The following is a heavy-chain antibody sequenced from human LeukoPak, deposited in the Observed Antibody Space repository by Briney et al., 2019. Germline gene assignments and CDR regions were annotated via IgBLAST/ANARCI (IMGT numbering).Heavy chain of an antibody. V-gene: IGHV4-59*01. Sequence: SETLSLTCTVSGASISSYYWSWIRQPPGKGLEWIGYMYYGGSTNYNPSLKSRVTTSVDTSKNQFSLKLSSVTAADTAVYYCARGGSIVGATPHDTFDIWGQGTMVTVSS. CDR2: MYYGGST. CDR1: GASISSYY. J-gene: IGHJ3*02. D-gene: IGHD1-26*01. CDR3: ARGGSIVGATPHDTFDI.